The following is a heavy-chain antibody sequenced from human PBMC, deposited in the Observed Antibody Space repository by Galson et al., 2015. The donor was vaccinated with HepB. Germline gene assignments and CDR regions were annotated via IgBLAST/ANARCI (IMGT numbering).Heavy chain of an antibody. V-gene: IGHV1-8*01. D-gene: IGHD3-16*01. CDR1: GYTFTDYG. CDR2: MNPNSGNT. Sequence: SVKVSCKASGYTFTDYGINWVRQATGQGLEWMGWMNPNSGNTGYAQKFQGRVNMTRDTSITTAYMELSSLRSEDTAIYYCVKVDTDWHQSGPRGIDYWGQGTVVTVSS. CDR3: VKVDTDWHQSGPRGIDY. J-gene: IGHJ4*02.